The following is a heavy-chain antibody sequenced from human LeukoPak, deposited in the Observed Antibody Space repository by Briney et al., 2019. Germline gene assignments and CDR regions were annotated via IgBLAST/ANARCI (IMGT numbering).Heavy chain of an antibody. V-gene: IGHV3-48*03. Sequence: PGGSLRLSCAASGFTFSSYEMNSVRQAPGKGLEWVSYISSSGSTIYYADSVKGRFTISRDNAKNSLYLQMNSLRAEDTAVYYCARLGRVGATLDYWGQGTLVTVSS. CDR1: GFTFSSYE. J-gene: IGHJ4*02. D-gene: IGHD1-26*01. CDR3: ARLGRVGATLDY. CDR2: ISSSGSTI.